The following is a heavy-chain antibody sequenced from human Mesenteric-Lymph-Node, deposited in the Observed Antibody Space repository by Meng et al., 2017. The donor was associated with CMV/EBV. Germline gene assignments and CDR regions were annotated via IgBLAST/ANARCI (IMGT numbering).Heavy chain of an antibody. V-gene: IGHV5-51*01. CDR1: GFSFSDYW. CDR2: IYPGDSDT. Sequence: GESLKISCKGSGFSFSDYWIAWVRQMPGKGLEWMGIIYPGDSDTRYNPSFQGQVTLSADKSINTAYLQWTTLKASDTAIYYCARRAVLRTNTWYSGGPAFVYNWFDPWGQGTLVTVSS. CDR3: ARRAVLRTNTWYSGGPAFVYNWFDP. J-gene: IGHJ5*02. D-gene: IGHD3-10*01.